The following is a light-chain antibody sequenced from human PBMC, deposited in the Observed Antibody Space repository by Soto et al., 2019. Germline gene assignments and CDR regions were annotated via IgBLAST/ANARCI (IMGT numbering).Light chain of an antibody. J-gene: IGLJ2*01. Sequence: QSVLTQPPSVSAAPGQKVTISCSGSSSNIGGNSVSWYQQLPGTAPKLLIYDDNKRPSGIPDRFSGSKSGTSATLGITGFQTGDEADYYCGTWDSSLSAGRVFGGGTQLTVL. V-gene: IGLV1-51*01. CDR1: SSNIGGNS. CDR2: DDN. CDR3: GTWDSSLSAGRV.